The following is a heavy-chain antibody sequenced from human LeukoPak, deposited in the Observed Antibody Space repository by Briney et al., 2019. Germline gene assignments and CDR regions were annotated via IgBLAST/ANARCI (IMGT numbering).Heavy chain of an antibody. CDR1: GGSISSSSYY. Sequence: PSETLSLTCTVSGGSISSSSYYWGWIRQPPGKGPEWIGSIYYSGSTYYNPSLKSRVTISVDTSKNQFSLKLSSVTAADTAVYYCARHFLEYYSSGWYMFDYWGQGTLVTVSS. CDR2: IYYSGST. V-gene: IGHV4-39*01. CDR3: ARHFLEYYSSGWYMFDY. J-gene: IGHJ4*02. D-gene: IGHD6-19*01.